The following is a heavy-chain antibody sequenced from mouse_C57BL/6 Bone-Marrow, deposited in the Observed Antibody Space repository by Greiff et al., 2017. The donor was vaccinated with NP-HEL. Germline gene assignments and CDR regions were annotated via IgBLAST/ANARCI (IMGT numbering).Heavy chain of an antibody. CDR3: ARDLITTVEYAMDY. Sequence: EVKVVESGGGLVKPGGSLKLSCAASGFTFSDYGMHWVRQAPEKGLEWVAYISSGSSTIYYADTVKGRFTISRDNAKNTLFLQMTSLRSEDTAMYYCARDLITTVEYAMDYWGQGTSVTVSS. D-gene: IGHD1-1*01. J-gene: IGHJ4*01. CDR1: GFTFSDYG. V-gene: IGHV5-17*01. CDR2: ISSGSSTI.